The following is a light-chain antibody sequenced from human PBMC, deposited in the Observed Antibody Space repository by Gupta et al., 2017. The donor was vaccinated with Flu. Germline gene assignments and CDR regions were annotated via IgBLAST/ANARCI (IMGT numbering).Light chain of an antibody. CDR1: STDVGGYNY. J-gene: IGLJ3*02. V-gene: IGLV2-8*01. CDR3: SSYAGSNNLV. CDR2: EVS. Sequence: QSALTQPPSASRSPGQSVTISCTGTSTDVGGYNYVSWYQQHPGKAPILMIYEVSKRPSGVPDRFSCSTSGNAASLTVSGLQAEDEADYYCSSYAGSNNLVFGGGTKLTVL.